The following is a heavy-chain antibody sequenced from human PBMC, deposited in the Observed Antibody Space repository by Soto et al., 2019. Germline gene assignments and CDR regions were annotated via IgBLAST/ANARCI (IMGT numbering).Heavy chain of an antibody. CDR1: GYSFTSYW. V-gene: IGHV5-51*01. D-gene: IGHD6-6*01. CDR2: IYPGDSDT. CDR3: ARHTPSLRSRSSSSELGWFDP. Sequence: GESLKISCKGSGYSFTSYWIGWVRQMPGKGLEWMGIIYPGDSDTRYSPSFQGQVTISADKSISTAYLQWSSLKASDTAMYYCARHTPSLRSRSSSSELGWFDPWGQGTLVTVS. J-gene: IGHJ5*02.